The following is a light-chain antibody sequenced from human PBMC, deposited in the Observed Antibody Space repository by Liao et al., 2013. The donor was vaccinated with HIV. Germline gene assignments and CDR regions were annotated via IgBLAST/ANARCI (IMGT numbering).Light chain of an antibody. Sequence: SYELAQPPTVSVAPGKTARITCGGNDIGSKSVHWYQQRPGQAPVLVMYYDTNRPSGIPERFSGSNSGNTATLTISGTQPMDEADYYCQAWDRNTAIFGGGTKLTVL. CDR3: QAWDRNTAI. J-gene: IGLJ2*01. CDR2: YDT. CDR1: DIGSKS. V-gene: IGLV3-21*01.